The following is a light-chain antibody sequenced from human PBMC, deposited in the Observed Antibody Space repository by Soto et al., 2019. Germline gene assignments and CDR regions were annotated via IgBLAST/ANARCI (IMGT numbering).Light chain of an antibody. V-gene: IGKV3-15*01. CDR3: QQYNDLVT. J-gene: IGKJ4*01. CDR1: QSVSSH. Sequence: IVMTQSPVTLSVSPGERVTLSCRASQSVSSHLAWYQQKPGQAPRLLMYAASTRANGVPARFSGSGSGTDFTLTITSLQSEDFALYYCQQYNDLVTFGGGTKVDI. CDR2: AAS.